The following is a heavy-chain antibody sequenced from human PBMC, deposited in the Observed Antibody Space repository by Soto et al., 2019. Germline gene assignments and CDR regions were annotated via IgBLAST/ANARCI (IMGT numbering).Heavy chain of an antibody. CDR3: ARLWIREGAYYYYGLDV. V-gene: IGHV4-61*01. J-gene: IGHJ6*02. Sequence: KTXETLSLTCTVSGVSDSSTNDYWTWIRQPPGKGLEWIGYISYSGSTTYNPSLKSRVTLSVDTSQNQFSLRLTSVTAADTAVYYCARLWIREGAYYYYGLDVWGQGTTVTVSS. CDR1: GVSDSSTNDY. CDR2: ISYSGST. D-gene: IGHD1-1*01.